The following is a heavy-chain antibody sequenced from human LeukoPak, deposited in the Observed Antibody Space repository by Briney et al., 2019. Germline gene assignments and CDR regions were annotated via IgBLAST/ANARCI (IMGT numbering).Heavy chain of an antibody. D-gene: IGHD2-2*01. CDR2: ISSSGSTI. CDR1: GFTFSDYY. V-gene: IGHV3-11*01. Sequence: GGSLRLSCAASGFTFSDYYMSWIRQAPGKGLEWVSYISSSGSTIYYADSVKGRFTSSRDNAKNSLYLQMNSLRAEDTAVYYCARVAVSTSYYYYMDVWGKGTTVTVSS. CDR3: ARVAVSTSYYYYMDV. J-gene: IGHJ6*03.